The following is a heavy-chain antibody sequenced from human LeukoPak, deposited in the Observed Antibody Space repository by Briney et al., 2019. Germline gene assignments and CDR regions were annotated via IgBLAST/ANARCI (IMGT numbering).Heavy chain of an antibody. J-gene: IGHJ4*02. CDR1: GFTFSSYS. Sequence: PGGSLRLSCAASGFTFSSYSEFWVRQAPGKGLEWVSSISSSGSYIYYADSVKGRFTISRDNAKNSLYLQMNSLRAEDTAVYYCARGGDSWDFDYWGQGTLVTVSS. CDR3: ARGGDSWDFDY. D-gene: IGHD3-3*01. CDR2: ISSSGSYI. V-gene: IGHV3-21*01.